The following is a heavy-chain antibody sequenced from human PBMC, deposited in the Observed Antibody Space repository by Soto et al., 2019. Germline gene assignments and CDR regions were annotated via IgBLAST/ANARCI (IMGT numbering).Heavy chain of an antibody. CDR3: TTDPVTMIVVVPASG. CDR1: GFTFSGSA. Sequence: PGGPLSLACVASGFTFSGSAMHWVRQAPGKGLEWVGRIKSKTDGGTTDYAAPVKGRFTISRDDLTNTLYLQMNSLKTEDTAVYYCTTDPVTMIVVVPASGWGQETLVTVSS. D-gene: IGHD3-22*01. J-gene: IGHJ4*02. CDR2: IKSKTDGGTT. V-gene: IGHV3-15*07.